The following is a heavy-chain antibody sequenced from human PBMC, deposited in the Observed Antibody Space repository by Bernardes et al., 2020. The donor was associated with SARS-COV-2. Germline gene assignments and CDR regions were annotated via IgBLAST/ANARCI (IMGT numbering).Heavy chain of an antibody. D-gene: IGHD2-2*01. V-gene: IGHV3-48*04. CDR3: ARDERDIVVVPAAMPTLLGY. CDR2: ISSSSSTI. CDR1: GFTFSSYS. Sequence: GGSLRLSCAASGFTFSSYSMNWVRQAPGKGLEWVSYISSSSSTIYYADSVKGRFTISRDNAKNSLYLQMNSLRAEDTAVYYCARDERDIVVVPAAMPTLLGYWGQGTLVTVSS. J-gene: IGHJ4*02.